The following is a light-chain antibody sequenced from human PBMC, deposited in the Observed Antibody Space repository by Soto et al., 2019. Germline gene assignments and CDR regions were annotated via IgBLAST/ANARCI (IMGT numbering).Light chain of an antibody. CDR1: SGHSTYA. CDR2: INSDGSH. V-gene: IGLV4-69*01. Sequence: QLVLTQSPSASASLGASVKLTCALSSGHSTYAIAWHRQQPEKGPRYLMRINSDGSHTRGDGITDRFSGSSSGAERYLTISSLQSEDEAEYFCQTWGAGIQVFGSGTKVTVL. CDR3: QTWGAGIQV. J-gene: IGLJ1*01.